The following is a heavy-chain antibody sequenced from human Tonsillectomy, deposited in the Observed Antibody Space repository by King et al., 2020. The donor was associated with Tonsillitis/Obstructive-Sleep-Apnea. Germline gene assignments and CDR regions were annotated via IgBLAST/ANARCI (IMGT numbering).Heavy chain of an antibody. CDR3: AGVGNCSSTGCFDY. CDR1: GGSFSGNY. CDR2: INHSGGT. J-gene: IGHJ4*02. Sequence: VQLQQWGAGLLKPSETLSLTCAVHGGSFSGNYWTWIRQPPGKGLEWIGEINHSGGTKYNPSLKGRATISVDTPKSQFSLMLDSVTAADTAGYYCAGVGNCSSTGCFDYWGQGTLVTVSS. D-gene: IGHD2-2*03. V-gene: IGHV4-34*01.